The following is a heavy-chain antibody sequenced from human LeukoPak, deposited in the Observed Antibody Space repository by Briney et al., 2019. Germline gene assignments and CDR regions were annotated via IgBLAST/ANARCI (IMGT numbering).Heavy chain of an antibody. D-gene: IGHD3-10*01. CDR1: GYTFTSYG. CDR2: ISAYNGNT. V-gene: IGHV1-18*01. CDR3: ARGPYYYGSGSLSIDY. Sequence: APVKVSCTASGYTFTSYGISWVRQAPGQGLEWMGWISAYNGNTNYAQKLQGRVTMTTDTSTSTAYMELRSLRSDDTAVYYCARGPYYYGSGSLSIDYWGQGTLVTVSS. J-gene: IGHJ4*02.